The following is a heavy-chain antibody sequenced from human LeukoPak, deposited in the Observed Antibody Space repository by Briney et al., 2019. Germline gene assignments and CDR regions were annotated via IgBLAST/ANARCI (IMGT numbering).Heavy chain of an antibody. J-gene: IGHJ4*02. V-gene: IGHV3-7*03. CDR3: ARDHGRYCSGGSCYFGGFFEY. D-gene: IGHD2-15*01. CDR2: INLDGSQK. CDR1: GFTFSNYW. Sequence: GGSLRLSCAASGFTFSNYWMAWVRQAPGKGPEWVANINLDGSQKYYVDSVKGRFTISRDNAENSLYLQMNSLRAEDTAVYYCARDHGRYCSGGSCYFGGFFEYWGQGTLGTVSS.